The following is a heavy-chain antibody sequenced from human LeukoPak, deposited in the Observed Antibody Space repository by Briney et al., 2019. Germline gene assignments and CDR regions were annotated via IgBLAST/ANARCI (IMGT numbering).Heavy chain of an antibody. D-gene: IGHD3-3*01. Sequence: NPSETLSLTCTVSGGSVGSGSYYWSWIRQPPGKGLEWIGYIYYGGSTNYNPSLKSRVTISVDTSKNQFSLKLSSVTAADTAVYYCARGFRGDFWSGSVVYYYYYGMDVWGQGTTVTVSS. V-gene: IGHV4-61*01. CDR2: IYYGGST. CDR3: ARGFRGDFWSGSVVYYYYYGMDV. CDR1: GGSVGSGSYY. J-gene: IGHJ6*02.